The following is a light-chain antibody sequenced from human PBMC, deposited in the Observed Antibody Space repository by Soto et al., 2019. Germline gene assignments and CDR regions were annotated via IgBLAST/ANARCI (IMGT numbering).Light chain of an antibody. CDR3: CSYAGGGTYYV. J-gene: IGLJ1*01. V-gene: IGLV2-23*01. CDR1: SSDVGSSDV. Sequence: QSVLTQPASVSGSPGQSITISCTGTSSDVGSSDVVSWFQQHPGKAPKLIIYEGSKRPSGVSNRFSGSKSGNTASLTISWLQAEDEADYYCCSYAGGGTYYVFGTGTKLTVL. CDR2: EGS.